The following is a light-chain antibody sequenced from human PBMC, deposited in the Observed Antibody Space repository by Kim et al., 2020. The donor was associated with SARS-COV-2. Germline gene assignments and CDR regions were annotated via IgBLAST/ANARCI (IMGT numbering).Light chain of an antibody. CDR2: EAS. CDR3: QQYYAYPWT. Sequence: DIQMTQSPSSLSASVGDRVAISCRASESISGDLAWYSQKPGKAPKLLISEASNLERGVPLRFSGSESGTEFTLTISSLQPDDFAIYYCQQYYAYPWTFGQGTKVDIK. CDR1: ESISGD. V-gene: IGKV1-5*03. J-gene: IGKJ1*01.